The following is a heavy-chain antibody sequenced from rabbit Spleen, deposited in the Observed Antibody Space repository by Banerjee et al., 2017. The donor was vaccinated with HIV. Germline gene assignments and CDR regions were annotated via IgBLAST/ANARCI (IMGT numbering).Heavy chain of an antibody. D-gene: IGHD8-1*01. Sequence: QEQLEESGGGLVKPEGSLTLTCKASGFSFSDRDVMCWVRQAPGKGLEWIGCINTATGKDVYATWAKGRFTCSKTSSTTVTLQMTSLTVADTATYFCARDAGRGDYIDGVFNLWGPGTLVTVS. CDR2: INTATGKD. V-gene: IGHV1S45*01. CDR3: ARDAGRGDYIDGVFNL. J-gene: IGHJ4*01. CDR1: GFSFSDRDV.